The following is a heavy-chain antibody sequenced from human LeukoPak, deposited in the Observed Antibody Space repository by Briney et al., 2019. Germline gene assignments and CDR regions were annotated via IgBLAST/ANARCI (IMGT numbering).Heavy chain of an antibody. D-gene: IGHD3-16*01. CDR1: GFSFDSYR. J-gene: IGHJ6*03. CDR2: ISSSSDYI. CDR3: AKDLGANYYYYMDV. V-gene: IGHV3-21*04. Sequence: GGSLRLSCAVSGFSFDSYRMNWVRQAPGKGLEWVSSISSSSDYIYYADSVKGRFTISRDNAKKSLYLQMNSLRAEDMALYYCAKDLGANYYYYMDVWGKGTTVTVSS.